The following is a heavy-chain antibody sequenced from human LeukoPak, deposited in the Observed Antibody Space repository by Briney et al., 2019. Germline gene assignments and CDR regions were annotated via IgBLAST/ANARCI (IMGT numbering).Heavy chain of an antibody. CDR1: GGSISSSSYY. V-gene: IGHV4-39*01. CDR3: ARMAYLSRNDSSEY. J-gene: IGHJ4*02. Sequence: PSETLSLTCTVSGGSISSSSYYWGWIRQPPGKGLEWIGSIYYSGSTYYNPSLKSRVTISVDTSKNQFSLKLSSVTAADTAVYYCARMAYLSRNDSSEYWAQGTLVTVSS. CDR2: IYYSGST. D-gene: IGHD3-22*01.